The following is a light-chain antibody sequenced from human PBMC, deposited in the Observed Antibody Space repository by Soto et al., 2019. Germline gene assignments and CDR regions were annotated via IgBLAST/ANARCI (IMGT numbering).Light chain of an antibody. Sequence: QAVVTQPPSASGTPGQRVTISCSGSISSIGSNYVYWYQQLPGTAPKLLIYRNNQRPSGVPDRFSGSKSGTSASLAISGLRSEDDADYYCAAWDDSLSCWVFGGGTQLTVL. CDR1: ISSIGSNY. J-gene: IGLJ3*02. CDR3: AAWDDSLSCWV. CDR2: RNN. V-gene: IGLV1-47*01.